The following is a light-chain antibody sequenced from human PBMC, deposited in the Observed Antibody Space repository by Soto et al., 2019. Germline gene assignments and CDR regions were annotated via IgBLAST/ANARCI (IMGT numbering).Light chain of an antibody. CDR2: GAS. CDR1: QGLYNH. V-gene: IGKV1-9*01. Sequence: IQLTQSPSSLSASIGDRATITCRASQGLYNHFVWYQQKPGTAPRLLIYGASTLQTGVPSRFSGSGSGTDFTLTISSLQPEDFATYYCKQGDSYPPTFGQGTKLEI. J-gene: IGKJ2*01. CDR3: KQGDSYPPT.